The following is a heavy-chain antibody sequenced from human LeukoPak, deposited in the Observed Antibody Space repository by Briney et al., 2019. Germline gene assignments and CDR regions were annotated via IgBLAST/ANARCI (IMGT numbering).Heavy chain of an antibody. CDR2: ISYDGSNK. CDR1: GFTFSSHA. CDR3: ARGSSSSTHYFDS. Sequence: TGRSLRLSCAASGFTFSSHAMHWVRQAPGKGLEWVAVISYDGSNKYYVDSVKGRFTISRDNSKNTLYLQMNSLRAEDTAVYYCARGSSSSTHYFDSWGQGTLVTVSS. V-gene: IGHV3-30*04. J-gene: IGHJ4*02. D-gene: IGHD6-6*01.